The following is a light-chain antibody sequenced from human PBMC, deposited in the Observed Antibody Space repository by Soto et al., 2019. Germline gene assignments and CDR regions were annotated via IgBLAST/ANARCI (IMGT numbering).Light chain of an antibody. J-gene: IGLJ3*02. V-gene: IGLV1-40*01. CDR1: SSDIGAGHG. CDR3: HFYDSSQTAVV. Sequence: QSVLTQSPSVSGAPGQRVTISCTGSSSDIGAGHGVHWYQQFPGTAPKLLIYDSTNRPSGVPDRFSGSKAGTSASLAITGLQPEDEADYYCHFYDSSQTAVVFGGGTKLTVL. CDR2: DST.